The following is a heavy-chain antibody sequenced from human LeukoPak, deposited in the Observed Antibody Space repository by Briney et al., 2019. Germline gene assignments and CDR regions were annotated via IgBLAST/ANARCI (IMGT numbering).Heavy chain of an antibody. CDR1: GFSLTTSGVG. CDR3: AHRHWTSSSFDDAFDI. D-gene: IGHD6-6*01. J-gene: IGHJ3*02. Sequence: SGPTLVNPTQTLTLTCTFSGFSLTTSGVGVAWIRQAPGKALDWLAMIYWDDDARYSPSLRTRLTITKDTLKNQVVLTMTNMDPVDTGTYYCAHRHWTSSSFDDAFDIWGQGTMVTVPS. V-gene: IGHV2-5*02. CDR2: IYWDDDA.